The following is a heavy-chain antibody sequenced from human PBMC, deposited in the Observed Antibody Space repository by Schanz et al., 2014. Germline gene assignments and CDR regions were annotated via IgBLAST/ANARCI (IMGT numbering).Heavy chain of an antibody. Sequence: QVQLQESGPGLVKPSQTLSLTCNVSGDSMSSGGYYWNWIRQHPGKGLEWIGYIYDSGSTYYNPSLKSRVTISVDTSKNQFTLRLSSVTAADTAVYYCARGRQQLGSFDYWGPGTLVSVSS. CDR2: IYDSGST. D-gene: IGHD6-13*01. J-gene: IGHJ4*02. CDR1: GDSMSSGGYY. CDR3: ARGRQQLGSFDY. V-gene: IGHV4-31*03.